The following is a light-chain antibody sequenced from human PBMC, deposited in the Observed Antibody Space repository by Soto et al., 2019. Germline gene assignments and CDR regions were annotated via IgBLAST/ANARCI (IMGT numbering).Light chain of an antibody. V-gene: IGLV2-14*03. CDR2: DVS. J-gene: IGLJ2*01. CDR3: SSYAGASHVV. Sequence: QAVVTQPASVSGSPGQSITISCTGTSSDVGGYDYVSWYQQHPGKAPKLMIYDVSNRPSGVSNRFSGSKSGNTASLTISGLQAEDEADYYCSSYAGASHVVFGGGTKLTVL. CDR1: SSDVGGYDY.